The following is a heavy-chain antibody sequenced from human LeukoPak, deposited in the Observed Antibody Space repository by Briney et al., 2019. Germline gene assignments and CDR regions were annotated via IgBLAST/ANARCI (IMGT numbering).Heavy chain of an antibody. CDR2: IYYSGST. Sequence: SETLSLTCTVSGGSISSSSYYWGWIRQPPGKGLEWIGSIYYSGSTYYNPSLKSRVTISVDTSKNQFSLKLSSVTAADTAVYYCARQDYYGSGSYYTVNWFDPWGQGTLVTVSS. CDR3: ARQDYYGSGSYYTVNWFDP. J-gene: IGHJ5*02. D-gene: IGHD3-10*01. V-gene: IGHV4-39*01. CDR1: GGSISSSSYY.